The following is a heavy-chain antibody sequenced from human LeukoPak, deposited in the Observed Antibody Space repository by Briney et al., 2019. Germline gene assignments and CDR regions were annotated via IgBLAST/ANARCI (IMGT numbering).Heavy chain of an antibody. Sequence: SETLSLTCTVSGGTLSSSRCYGGWLRQPPGTGLEGVGNIYYSATTYYNPSLKSRVTISVDTSKNQFSLKLSSVTAADTAVYYCARPYSGSYGYYFDYWGQGTLVTVSS. CDR2: IYYSATT. CDR1: GGTLSSSRCY. D-gene: IGHD1-26*01. V-gene: IGHV4-39*01. CDR3: ARPYSGSYGYYFDY. J-gene: IGHJ4*02.